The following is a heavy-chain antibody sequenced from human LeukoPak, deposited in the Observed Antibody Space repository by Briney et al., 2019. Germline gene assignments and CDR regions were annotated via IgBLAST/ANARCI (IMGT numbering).Heavy chain of an antibody. J-gene: IGHJ5*02. V-gene: IGHV3-48*03. CDR2: IDSSGDII. Sequence: GGSLRLSCAASDFTFSTYEMNWVRQAPGKGLEWIAYIDSSGDIIYYADSVKGRFTISRDNANNSLYLRMDSLRAEDTAVYYCARSRSTLIVVVHNWFDPWGQGTLVTVSS. CDR3: ARSRSTLIVVVHNWFDP. CDR1: DFTFSTYE. D-gene: IGHD3-22*01.